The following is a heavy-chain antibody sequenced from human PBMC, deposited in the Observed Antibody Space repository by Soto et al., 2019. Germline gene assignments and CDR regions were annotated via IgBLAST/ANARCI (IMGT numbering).Heavy chain of an antibody. CDR3: AREDSSGLYFFDS. CDR1: GYTFTSYC. D-gene: IGHD3-22*01. Sequence: ASVKVSCPASGYTFTSYCISWVRQAPGQGLEWMGWIGAYNGNTNYAQKLQGRVTMTTDTSTSTAHMELRSLRSDDTAVYYCAREDSSGLYFFDSWGQGTLITLS. CDR2: IGAYNGNT. J-gene: IGHJ4*02. V-gene: IGHV1-18*01.